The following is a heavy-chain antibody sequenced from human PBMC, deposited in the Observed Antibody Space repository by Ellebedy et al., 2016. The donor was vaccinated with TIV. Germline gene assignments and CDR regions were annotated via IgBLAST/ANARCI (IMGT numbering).Heavy chain of an antibody. CDR2: ISYDGSNK. Sequence: GESLKISCAASGFTFSSYGMHWVRQAPGKGLEWVAVISYDGSNKYYADSVKGRFTISRDNSKNTLYLQMNSLRAEDTAVYYCMTIVGASSVAFDIWGQGTMVTVSS. J-gene: IGHJ3*02. CDR3: MTIVGASSVAFDI. V-gene: IGHV3-30*03. D-gene: IGHD1-26*01. CDR1: GFTFSSYG.